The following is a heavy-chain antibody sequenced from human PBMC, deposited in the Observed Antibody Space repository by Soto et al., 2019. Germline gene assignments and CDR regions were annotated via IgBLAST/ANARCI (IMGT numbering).Heavy chain of an antibody. V-gene: IGHV3-15*01. CDR2: IKSNIDGGTT. J-gene: IGHJ5*01. D-gene: IGHD6-19*01. CDR3: ATGEGQGLRSTGAGGSLRLS. Sequence: NVWMSWVRQAPGKGLEWVARIKSNIDGGTTQYGAPVKGRFSISREDSKKTLYLQMDSLKVEDTAMYYCATGEGQGLRSTGAGGSLRLSW. CDR1: NVW.